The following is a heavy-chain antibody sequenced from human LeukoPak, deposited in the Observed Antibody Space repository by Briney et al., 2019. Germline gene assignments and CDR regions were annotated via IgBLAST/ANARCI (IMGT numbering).Heavy chain of an antibody. CDR3: ARPIRRGRSSPYYFDY. J-gene: IGHJ4*02. CDR2: IYPGDSDT. V-gene: IGHV5-51*01. CDR1: GYSFTSYW. Sequence: GESLKISCMGSGYSFTSYWIGWVRQMPGKGLEWMGIIYPGDSDTRYSPSFQGQVTISADKSISTAYLQWSSLKASDTAMYYCARPIRRGRSSPYYFDYWGRGTLVTVSS. D-gene: IGHD6-6*01.